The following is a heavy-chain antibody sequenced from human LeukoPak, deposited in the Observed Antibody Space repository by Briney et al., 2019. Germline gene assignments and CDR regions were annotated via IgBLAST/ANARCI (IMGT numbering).Heavy chain of an antibody. V-gene: IGHV3-23*01. J-gene: IGHJ6*02. CDR2: ISGSGGST. Sequence: GGSLRLPCAASGFTFSSYAMSWVRQAPGKGLEWVSAISGSGGSTYYADSVKGRFTISRDNSKNTLYLQMNSLRAEDTAVYYCAKVGHGSCSSTSCPHQYYYSMDVWRQGPTATVSS. CDR1: GFTFSSYA. D-gene: IGHD2-2*01. CDR3: AKVGHGSCSSTSCPHQYYYSMDV.